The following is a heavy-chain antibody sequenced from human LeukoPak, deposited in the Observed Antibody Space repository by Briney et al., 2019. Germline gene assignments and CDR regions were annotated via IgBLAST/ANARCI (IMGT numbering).Heavy chain of an antibody. CDR2: ISAYNGNT. CDR1: GYTFTSYG. J-gene: IGHJ4*02. Sequence: ASVKVSCKASGYTFTSYGISWVRQAPGRGLEWMGWISAYNGNTNYAQKLQGRVTMTTDTSTSTAYMELRSLRSDDTAVYYCARDGDDFWSGPYYFDYWGQGTLVTVSS. D-gene: IGHD3-3*01. V-gene: IGHV1-18*01. CDR3: ARDGDDFWSGPYYFDY.